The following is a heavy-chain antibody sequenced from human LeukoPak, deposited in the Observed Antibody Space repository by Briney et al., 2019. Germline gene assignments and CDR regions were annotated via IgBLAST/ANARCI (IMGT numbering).Heavy chain of an antibody. CDR2: IKQDGSEK. J-gene: IGHJ3*02. CDR1: GFTFSSYW. V-gene: IGHV3-7*01. D-gene: IGHD3-22*01. CDR3: ARDDGSGYYYDSSGYYNAFDI. Sequence: GGSLRLSCAASGFTFSSYWMSWVRQAPGKGLEWVANIKQDGSEKYYVDSVKGRFTISRDNAKNSLYLQMNSLRAEDTAVYYCARDDGSGYYYDSSGYYNAFDIWGQGTMVTVSS.